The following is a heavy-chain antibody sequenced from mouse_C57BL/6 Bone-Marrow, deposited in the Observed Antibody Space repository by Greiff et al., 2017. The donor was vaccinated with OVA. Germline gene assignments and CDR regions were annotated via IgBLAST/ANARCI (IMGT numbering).Heavy chain of an antibody. D-gene: IGHD1-1*01. CDR3: ARGGGYYGSSYRRLAMDY. V-gene: IGHV1-9*01. J-gene: IGHJ4*01. CDR2: ILPGSGST. CDR1: GYTFTGYW. Sequence: VQLVESGAELMKPGASVKLSCKATGYTFTGYWIEWVKQRPGHGLEWIGEILPGSGSTNYNEKFKGKATFTADTSSNTAYMQLSSLTTEDSAIYYCARGGGYYGSSYRRLAMDYWGQGTSVTVSS.